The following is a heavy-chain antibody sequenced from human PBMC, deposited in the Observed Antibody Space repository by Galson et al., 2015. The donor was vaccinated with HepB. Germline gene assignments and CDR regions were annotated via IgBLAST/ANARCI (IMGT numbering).Heavy chain of an antibody. CDR2: ISGDGTDT. D-gene: IGHD5-18*01. Sequence: SLRLSCAASGFTFSDYAMTWVRQAPGRGLEWVSAISGDGTDTYYADSVKGRFTISRDTSKNTLYLQMNSLRAEDTAVYYCAKVAVGYNYGYVVDHWGQGNLVAVSS. CDR3: AKVAVGYNYGYVVDH. J-gene: IGHJ4*02. CDR1: GFTFSDYA. V-gene: IGHV3-23*01.